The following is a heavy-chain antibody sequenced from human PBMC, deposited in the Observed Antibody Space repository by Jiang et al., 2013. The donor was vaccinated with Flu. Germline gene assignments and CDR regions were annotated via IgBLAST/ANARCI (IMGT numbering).Heavy chain of an antibody. CDR1: GYTFTSYY. D-gene: IGHD2-15*01. V-gene: IGHV1-46*01. CDR3: ARDLGDYCSGGSCYPPDYYYYGMDV. J-gene: IGHJ6*02. Sequence: KVSCKASGYTFTSYYMHWVRQAPGQGLEWMGIINPSGGSTSYAQKFQGRVTMTRDTSTGTVYMELSSLRSEDTAVYYCARDLGDYCSGGSCYPPDYYYYGMDVWGQGTTVTVSS. CDR2: INPSGGST.